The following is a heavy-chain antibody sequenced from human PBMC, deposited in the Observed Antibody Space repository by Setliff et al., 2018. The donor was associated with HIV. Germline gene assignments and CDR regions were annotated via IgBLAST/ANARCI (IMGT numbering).Heavy chain of an antibody. CDR3: ARDYLYYNLYNGSPVYGMDV. CDR2: ISSSGSTT. J-gene: IGHJ6*02. Sequence: GGSLRLSCAASGFTFRDHYMTWIRQAPGKGLEWISYISSSGSTTYYADSVKGRFTISRDNTKNSLYLQMNSLRVEDTAVYYCARDYLYYNLYNGSPVYGMDVWGQGTTVTVS. CDR1: GFTFRDHY. V-gene: IGHV3-11*04. D-gene: IGHD3-3*01.